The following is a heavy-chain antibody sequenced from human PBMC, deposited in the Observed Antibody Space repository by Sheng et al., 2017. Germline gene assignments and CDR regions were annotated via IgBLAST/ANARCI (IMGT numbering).Heavy chain of an antibody. CDR3: AKGGWSSYLDY. V-gene: IGHV3-23*04. CDR1: GITFSSYA. Sequence: EVQLVESGGGLVQPGGSLRLSCAASGITFSSYAMTWVRQAPGKGLEWVAVISGSGANTYYADSVKGRFTISRDNSKNTLCLQMNSLTVEDAAVYYCAKGGWSSYLDYWGQGTLVTVSS. D-gene: IGHD2-2*01. CDR2: ISGSGANT. J-gene: IGHJ4*02.